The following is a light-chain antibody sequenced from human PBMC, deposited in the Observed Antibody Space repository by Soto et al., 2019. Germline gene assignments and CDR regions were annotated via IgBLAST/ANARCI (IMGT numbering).Light chain of an antibody. J-gene: IGLJ3*02. Sequence: QSALTQPPSVSGSPGQSVTISCTGTSSDVGSYNRVSWYQQPPGTAPKLIIYEVSNRPSGVPDRFFGSKSGNTASLTISGLQAEDEADYYCSSFTSSNTGVFGGGTKVTVL. CDR3: SSFTSSNTGV. CDR1: SSDVGSYNR. CDR2: EVS. V-gene: IGLV2-18*02.